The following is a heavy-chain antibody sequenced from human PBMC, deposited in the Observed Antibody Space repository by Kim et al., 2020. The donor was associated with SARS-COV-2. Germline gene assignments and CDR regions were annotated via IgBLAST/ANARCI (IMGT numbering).Heavy chain of an antibody. CDR3: APLVVRAAMTGTYCYVMDV. J-gene: IGHJ6*02. D-gene: IGHD2-2*01. V-gene: IGHV3-9*01. CDR1: GMTFDDYD. CDR2: ICWNSGSI. Sequence: GMTFDDYDMHRVRQATGKGLAWVSGICWNSGSIGYADSVKSRFTIYRDNAENSLYLQMNTLGAEDTALYYCAPLVVRAAMTGTYCYVMDVQG.